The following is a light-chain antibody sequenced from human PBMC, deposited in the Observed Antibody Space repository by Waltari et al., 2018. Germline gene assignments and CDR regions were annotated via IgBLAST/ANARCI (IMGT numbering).Light chain of an antibody. J-gene: IGLJ2*01. CDR1: RLGDKF. V-gene: IGLV3-1*01. Sequence: SYDLIQSPSVSVSPGQTATISCSGARLGDKFACWYQQRPGQPPVLLIFQDERRPSGVPERFSGSKSGNTAILTITETQSMDEAAYYCHAWEGSTAFFGGGTQLTVL. CDR2: QDE. CDR3: HAWEGSTAF.